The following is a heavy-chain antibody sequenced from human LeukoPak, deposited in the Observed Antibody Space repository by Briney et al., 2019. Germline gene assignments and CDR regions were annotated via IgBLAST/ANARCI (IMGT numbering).Heavy chain of an antibody. V-gene: IGHV4-59*01. CDR2: IYYSGST. Sequence: PSETLSLTCTVSGGSISSYYWSWIRQPPGKGLEWIGYIYYSGSTNYNPSLKSRVTISVDTSKNQFSLKLSSVTAADTAVYYCARAPGVLWFGELLCGAFDIWGQGTMVTVSS. CDR3: ARAPGVLWFGELLCGAFDI. D-gene: IGHD3-10*01. J-gene: IGHJ3*02. CDR1: GGSISSYY.